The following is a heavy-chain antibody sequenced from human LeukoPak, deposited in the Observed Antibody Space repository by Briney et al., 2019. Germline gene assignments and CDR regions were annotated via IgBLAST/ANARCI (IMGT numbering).Heavy chain of an antibody. CDR1: GGSISSSSYY. Sequence: SETLSLTCTVSGGSISSSSYYWGWIRQPPGKGLEWIGSIYHSGSTYYNPSLKSRVTISVDTSKNQFSLKLSSVTAADTAVYYCASTPNSSIWPRVIDYWGQGTLVTVSS. CDR2: IYHSGST. D-gene: IGHD6-13*01. J-gene: IGHJ4*02. CDR3: ASTPNSSIWPRVIDY. V-gene: IGHV4-39*01.